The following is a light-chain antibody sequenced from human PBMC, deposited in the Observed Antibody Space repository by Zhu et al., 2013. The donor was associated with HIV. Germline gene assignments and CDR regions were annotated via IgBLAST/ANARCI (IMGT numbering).Light chain of an antibody. J-gene: IGLJ1*01. V-gene: IGLV2-14*01. CDR3: CSYTSSNTLV. CDR1: SSDVGRYNY. CDR2: EVS. Sequence: QSALTQPPSASGSPGQSVTISCTGTSSDVGRYNYVSWYQQHPGKAPKLMIYEVSNRPSRLSNRFSGSKSGNTASLTISGLQPEDEADYYCCSYTSSNTLVFGTGTKVTV.